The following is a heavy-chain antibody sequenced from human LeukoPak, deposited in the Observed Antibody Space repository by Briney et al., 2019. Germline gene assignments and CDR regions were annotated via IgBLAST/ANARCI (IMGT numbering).Heavy chain of an antibody. CDR1: GDSFSSVTDY. CDR2: GDYSGGT. J-gene: IGHJ4*02. D-gene: IGHD3-9*01. Sequence: SETLSLTCTVSGDSFSSVTDYWAWIRQPPGKGLEWIASGDYSGGTYYNPSLESRVAISADMSKNQISLKLTSVTGADTAVYFCARGSHYNILTGYSIGAPFDYWGQGTLVTVSS. CDR3: ARGSHYNILTGYSIGAPFDY. V-gene: IGHV4-39*07.